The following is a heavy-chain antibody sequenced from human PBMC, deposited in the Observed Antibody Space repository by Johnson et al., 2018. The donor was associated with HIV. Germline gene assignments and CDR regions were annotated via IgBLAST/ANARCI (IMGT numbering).Heavy chain of an antibody. V-gene: IGHV3-23*04. CDR2: ISGSGGST. D-gene: IGHD1-26*01. Sequence: VQLVESGGGLVQPGGSLRLSCAASGFTVSSNYMSWVRQAPGKGLEWVSAISGSGGSTYYADSVKGRFTISRDNAKNTLYLQMNSLRAEDTAVYYCAKLRSGSYAVDAFDIWGQGTMVTVSS. CDR1: GFTVSSNY. J-gene: IGHJ3*02. CDR3: AKLRSGSYAVDAFDI.